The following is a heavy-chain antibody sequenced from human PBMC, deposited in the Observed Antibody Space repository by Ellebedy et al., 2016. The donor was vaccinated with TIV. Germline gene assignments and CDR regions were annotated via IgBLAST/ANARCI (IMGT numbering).Heavy chain of an antibody. Sequence: SETLSLXCTVSGASISSNHWCSWLRQPPGKGLEWIGEINHSGHTNYNSSLKSRVTISIDRSKNQFSLNLSPVTAADTAVYYCARDRRTGPSSPPDGIDTWGKGTMVTVSS. CDR2: INHSGHT. J-gene: IGHJ3*02. CDR1: GASISSNHW. D-gene: IGHD1-1*01. CDR3: ARDRRTGPSSPPDGIDT. V-gene: IGHV4-4*02.